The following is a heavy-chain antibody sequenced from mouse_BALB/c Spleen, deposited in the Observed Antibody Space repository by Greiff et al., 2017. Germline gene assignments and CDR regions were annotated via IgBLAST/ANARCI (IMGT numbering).Heavy chain of an antibody. J-gene: IGHJ4*01. CDR1: GYTFTDYN. V-gene: IGHV1-18*01. CDR2: INPNNGGT. Sequence: VQLQQSGPELVKPGASVKIPCKASGYTFTDYNMDWVKQSHGKSLEWIGDINPNNGGTIYTQKFKGKATLTVDKSSSTAYMELRSLTSEDTAVYYCARGGRYAMDDGGQGTAVTGAS. CDR3: ARGGRYAMDD.